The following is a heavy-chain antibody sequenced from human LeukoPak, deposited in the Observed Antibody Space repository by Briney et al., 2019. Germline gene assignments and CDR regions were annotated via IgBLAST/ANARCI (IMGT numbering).Heavy chain of an antibody. CDR3: ARAGRYCSGGSCYPNYYYYYYMDV. J-gene: IGHJ6*03. V-gene: IGHV1-18*01. Sequence: ASVKVSCKASGYTFTSYGISWVRQAPGQGLEWTGWISAYNGNTNYAQKLQGRVTMTTDTSTSTAYMELRSLRSDDTAVYYCARAGRYCSGGSCYPNYYYYYYMDVWGKGTTVTISS. CDR1: GYTFTSYG. D-gene: IGHD2-15*01. CDR2: ISAYNGNT.